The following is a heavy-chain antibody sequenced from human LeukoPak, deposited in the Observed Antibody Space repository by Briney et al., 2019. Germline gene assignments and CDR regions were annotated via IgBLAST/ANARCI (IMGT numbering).Heavy chain of an antibody. CDR3: AKWKWSSYYFDY. CDR1: GFPLSSYA. V-gene: IGHV3-23*01. J-gene: IGHJ4*02. D-gene: IGHD2-15*01. CDR2: TSSSDAGT. Sequence: PGGSLRLSCAASGFPLSSYAMSWVRQAPGKGLEWISATSSSDAGTYYADSVRGRFTISRDNSKNTLYLQMNSLRAEDTAVYYCAKWKWSSYYFDYWGQGTLVTVSS.